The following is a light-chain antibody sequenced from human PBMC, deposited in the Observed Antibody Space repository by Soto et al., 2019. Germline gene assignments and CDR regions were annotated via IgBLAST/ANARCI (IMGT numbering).Light chain of an antibody. CDR2: AAS. V-gene: IGKV1-39*01. Sequence: DVQMNQSPSYVSASVGDKVTITCRAGHNINTYLNWYQQKPGQAPKVLIYAASSLQSGIPSRFSGSGSGTDFTLTIISQQPEDSATYYCQQTYDTYTFGQGTKLEI. CDR3: QQTYDTYT. CDR1: HNINTY. J-gene: IGKJ2*01.